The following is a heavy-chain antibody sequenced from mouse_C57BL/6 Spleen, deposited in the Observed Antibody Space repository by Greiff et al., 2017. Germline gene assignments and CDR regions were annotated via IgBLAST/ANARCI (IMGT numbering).Heavy chain of an antibody. J-gene: IGHJ2*01. CDR3: ARESLELGENYFDY. V-gene: IGHV5-16*01. Sequence: EVMLVESEGGLVQPGSSMKLSCTASGFTFSDYYMAWVRQVPEKGLEWVANINYDGSSTYYLDSLKIRFIFSRDNAKNIIYRRMSSMKSEDTATYYCARESLELGENYFDYWGKGTTLTVSS. CDR1: GFTFSDYY. D-gene: IGHD4-1*01. CDR2: INYDGSST.